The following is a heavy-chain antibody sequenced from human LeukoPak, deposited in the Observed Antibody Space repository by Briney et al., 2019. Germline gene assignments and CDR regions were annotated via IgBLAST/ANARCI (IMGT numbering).Heavy chain of an antibody. J-gene: IGHJ4*02. CDR3: ATQPGPYYFDY. CDR1: GYSFTSYW. Sequence: GESLKISCKGSGYSFTSYWISWVRQMPGKGLEWMGRIDPSDSYTNHSPSFQGHVTISADKSISTAYLQWSSLKASDTAMYYCATQPGPYYFDYWGQGTLVTVSS. D-gene: IGHD1-14*01. V-gene: IGHV5-10-1*01. CDR2: IDPSDSYT.